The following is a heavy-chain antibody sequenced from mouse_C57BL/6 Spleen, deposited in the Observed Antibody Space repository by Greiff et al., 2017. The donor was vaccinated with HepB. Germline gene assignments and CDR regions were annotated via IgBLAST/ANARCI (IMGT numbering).Heavy chain of an antibody. Sequence: EVKLMESGPGLVKPSQSLSLTCSVTGYSITSGYYWNWIRQFPGNKLEWMGYISYDGSNNYNPSLKNRISITRDTSKNQFFLKLNSVTTEDTATYYCASRTGAFDYWGQGTTLTVSS. D-gene: IGHD4-1*01. J-gene: IGHJ2*01. CDR2: ISYDGSN. CDR1: GYSITSGYY. CDR3: ASRTGAFDY. V-gene: IGHV3-6*01.